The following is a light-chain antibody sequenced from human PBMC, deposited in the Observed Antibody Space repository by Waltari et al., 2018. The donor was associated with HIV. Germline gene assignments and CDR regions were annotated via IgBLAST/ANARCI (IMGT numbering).Light chain of an antibody. CDR3: CSYAVTYTYVL. V-gene: IGLV2-11*01. CDR2: EVI. Sequence: QSALTQPRSVSGSPGQSVTISCTGTSSDVGGYDSVSWYLQHPGKVPKLIIYEVIKRPSGVPDRFSGSKSGNTASRTISGLQTDDDADYFCCSYAVTYTYVLFGGGTKLTVL. J-gene: IGLJ3*02. CDR1: SSDVGGYDS.